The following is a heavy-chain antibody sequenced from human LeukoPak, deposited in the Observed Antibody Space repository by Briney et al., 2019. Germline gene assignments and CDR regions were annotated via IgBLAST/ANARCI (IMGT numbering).Heavy chain of an antibody. CDR2: IWYDGSNK. V-gene: IGHV3-33*01. D-gene: IGHD5-12*01. J-gene: IGHJ4*02. CDR1: GFTFSNYG. CDR3: ARDPVVGYSRGYYFNY. Sequence: GGPLRLSCAASGFTFSNYGMHWVRQSPNKGREGVADIWYDGSNKCYADSVEGRFTISRNNCKNTLYLQMISLRGEDTAVYYCARDPVVGYSRGYYFNYWGQGTLVSVSS.